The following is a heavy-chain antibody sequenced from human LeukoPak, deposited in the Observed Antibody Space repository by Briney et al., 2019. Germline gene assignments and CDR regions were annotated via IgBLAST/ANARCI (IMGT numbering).Heavy chain of an antibody. D-gene: IGHD6-19*01. CDR1: GFTFRDYY. J-gene: IGHJ4*02. CDR3: ARFYFPEEHDRAWYEAH. V-gene: IGHV3-11*04. CDR2: VSGGGDIT. Sequence: GGSLRLSCVASGFTFRDYYISWIRQAPGKGLEWLSIVSGGGDITSYADSVKGRFTISRDNIRNSLFLQMKSLRAEDTGIYYCARFYFPEEHDRAWYEAHWGQGILVTVS.